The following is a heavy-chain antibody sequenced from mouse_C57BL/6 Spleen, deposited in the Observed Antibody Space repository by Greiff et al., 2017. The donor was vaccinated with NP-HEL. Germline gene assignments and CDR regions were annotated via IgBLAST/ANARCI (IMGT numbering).Heavy chain of an antibody. D-gene: IGHD2-4*01. J-gene: IGHJ1*03. CDR3: ARKGGFYYDYDVWYFGV. CDR1: GFNIKNTY. CDR2: IDPANGNT. Sequence: VQLQQSVAELVRPGASVKLSCTASGFNIKNTYMHWVKQRPEQGLEWIGRIDPANGNTKYAPKFQGKATITADTSSNTAYLQLSSLTSEDSAIYYSARKGGFYYDYDVWYFGVWGTGTTVTVSS. V-gene: IGHV14-3*01.